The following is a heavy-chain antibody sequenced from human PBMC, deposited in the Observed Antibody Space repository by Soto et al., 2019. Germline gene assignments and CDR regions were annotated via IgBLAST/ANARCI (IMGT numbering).Heavy chain of an antibody. CDR1: GFTFSSYA. CDR3: AKVGEGYSYGYVSYYYYGMDV. D-gene: IGHD5-18*01. V-gene: IGHV3-23*01. J-gene: IGHJ6*02. Sequence: GGSLRLSCAASGFTFSSYAMSWVRQAPGKGLEWVSAISGSGGSTYYADSVKGRFTISRDNSKNTLYLQMNSLRAEDTAVYYCAKVGEGYSYGYVSYYYYGMDVWGQGTTVTVSS. CDR2: ISGSGGST.